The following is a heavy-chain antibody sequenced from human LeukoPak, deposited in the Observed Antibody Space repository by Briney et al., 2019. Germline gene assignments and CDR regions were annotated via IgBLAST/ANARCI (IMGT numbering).Heavy chain of an antibody. CDR2: HYYGGVA. CDR3: VRQGALLPSIAY. J-gene: IGHJ4*02. CDR1: GDSISRDGYY. V-gene: IGHV4-39*01. Sequence: SETLSLTCTVSGDSISRDGYYWGWIRQSPGKGLEWIGSHYYGGVAYYNRPLKSRVGISIDTPKTQFYLSLTSVTAADTALYFCVRQGALLPSIAYWGQGILVTVSS. D-gene: IGHD3-3*02.